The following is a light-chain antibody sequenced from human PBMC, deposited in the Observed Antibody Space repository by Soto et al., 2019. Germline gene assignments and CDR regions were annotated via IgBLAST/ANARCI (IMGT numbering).Light chain of an antibody. CDR3: QQYYSFPPT. CDR2: AAS. Sequence: DIQMTQSPSSLSASVGDRVTITCRASQPVTNYLSWYQQKPGKAPKLFIYAASRLQSGVPSRFSGGGSGTDFTLTISSLLPEDFATYYCQQYYSFPPTFGQGTKVEIK. CDR1: QPVTNY. J-gene: IGKJ1*01. V-gene: IGKV1-39*01.